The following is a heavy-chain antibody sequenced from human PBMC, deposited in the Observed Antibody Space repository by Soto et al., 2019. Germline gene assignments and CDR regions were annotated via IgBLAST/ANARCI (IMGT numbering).Heavy chain of an antibody. J-gene: IGHJ6*02. CDR2: INNAGTT. CDR3: VRENYYSGMDV. Sequence: EVQLVESGGTLVQPGGSLKLSCAASGFDASVNFMTWVRQAPGKGLEWVSAINNAGTTFYADSVKGRFTISRDDSKNTLFLQMNSLRVEDTAMYYCVRENYYSGMDVWGPGTAVTVSS. V-gene: IGHV3-66*01. CDR1: GFDASVNF.